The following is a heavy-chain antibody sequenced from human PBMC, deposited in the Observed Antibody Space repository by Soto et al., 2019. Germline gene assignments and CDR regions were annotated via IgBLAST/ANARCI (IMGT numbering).Heavy chain of an antibody. CDR3: ARHRADFWSGYGTMDV. V-gene: IGHV4-39*01. D-gene: IGHD3-3*01. CDR1: GGSISSSSDY. CDR2: IYYSGST. J-gene: IGHJ6*02. Sequence: SETLSLTCTVSGGSISSSSDYWGWIRQPPGKGLEWIGSIYYSGSTYYNPSLKSRVTISVDTSKNQFSLKLSSVTAADTAVYYCARHRADFWSGYGTMDVWGQGTTVTVSS.